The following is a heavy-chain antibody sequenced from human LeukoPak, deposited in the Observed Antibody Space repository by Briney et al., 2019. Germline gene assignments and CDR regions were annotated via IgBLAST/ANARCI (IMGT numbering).Heavy chain of an antibody. D-gene: IGHD3-10*01. CDR1: GGSISSYY. CDR2: IFYSGTI. Sequence: SETLSLTCTVSGGSISSYYWSWIRQPPGKGLEWIAYIFYSGTINYNPSLKRRVTISEDTSKNQFSLKMRSVTAADTAVYYCARVSEGLGSYAYYYYIDVWGKGTTVTVSS. V-gene: IGHV4-59*01. J-gene: IGHJ6*03. CDR3: ARVSEGLGSYAYYYYIDV.